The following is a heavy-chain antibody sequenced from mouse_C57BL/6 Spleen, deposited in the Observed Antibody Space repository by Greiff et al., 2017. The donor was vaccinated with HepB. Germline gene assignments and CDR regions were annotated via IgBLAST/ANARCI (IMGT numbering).Heavy chain of an antibody. CDR2: IDPSDSYT. Sequence: VQLQQPGAELVKPGASVKLSCKASGYTFTSYWMQWVKQRPGQGLEWIGEIDPSDSYTNYNQKFKGKATLTVDTSSSTAYMQLSSLTSEDSAVYYCARGRFITTVVATDWYFDVWGTGTTVTVSS. V-gene: IGHV1-50*01. D-gene: IGHD1-1*01. CDR3: ARGRFITTVVATDWYFDV. CDR1: GYTFTSYW. J-gene: IGHJ1*03.